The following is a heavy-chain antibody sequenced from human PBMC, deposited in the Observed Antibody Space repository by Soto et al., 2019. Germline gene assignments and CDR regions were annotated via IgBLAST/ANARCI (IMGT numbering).Heavy chain of an antibody. J-gene: IGHJ3*02. Sequence: QVQLQQWGAGLLKPSETLSLTCAVYGGSFSGYYWSWIRQPPGKGLEWIGEINHSGSTNYNPSLKSRVTISVDTSKNQFSLKLSSVTAADTAVYYCARRLLDTDDFWSGYLEGLGAFDIWGQGTMVTVSS. D-gene: IGHD3-3*01. V-gene: IGHV4-34*01. CDR3: ARRLLDTDDFWSGYLEGLGAFDI. CDR2: INHSGST. CDR1: GGSFSGYY.